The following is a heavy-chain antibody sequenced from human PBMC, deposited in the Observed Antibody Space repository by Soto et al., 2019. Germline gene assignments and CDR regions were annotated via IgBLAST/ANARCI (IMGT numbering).Heavy chain of an antibody. J-gene: IGHJ4*02. Sequence: ASVKVSCKASGYTFTSYGISWVRQAPGQGLEWMGWISAYNGNTNYAQKFQGRVTITADESTSTAYMELSSLRSEDTAVYYCARDMTTSSFWGQGTLVTVSS. V-gene: IGHV1-18*04. CDR3: ARDMTTSSF. CDR1: GYTFTSYG. CDR2: ISAYNGNT. D-gene: IGHD4-17*01.